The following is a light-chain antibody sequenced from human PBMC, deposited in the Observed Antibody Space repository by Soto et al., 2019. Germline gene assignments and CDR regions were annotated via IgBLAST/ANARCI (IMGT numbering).Light chain of an antibody. CDR2: DVS. J-gene: IGLJ2*01. CDR3: RSYAGSSTDVV. CDR1: SSDVGGYNY. V-gene: IGLV2-14*01. Sequence: QSALTQPASVSGSPGQSITISCTGTSSDVGGYNYVSWYQQHPGKAPKLMIYDVSNRPSGVSNRFSGSKSGTTASLTISGLQAEDEADYYCRSYAGSSTDVVFGGGTKLTVL.